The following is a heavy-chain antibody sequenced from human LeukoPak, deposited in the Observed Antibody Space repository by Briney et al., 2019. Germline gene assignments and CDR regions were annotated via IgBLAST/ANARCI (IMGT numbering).Heavy chain of an antibody. CDR2: IYYSGST. CDR1: GGSISSSSYY. CDR3: ARRGGYCSGVSCLSWFHP. D-gene: IGHD2-15*01. V-gene: IGHV4-39*01. J-gene: IGHJ5*02. Sequence: SETLSLTCTVSGGSISSSSYYWGWIRQPPGKGLEYIGSIYYSGSTYYNPSLKSRVTISVDTSKNQFSLKLSSVTAADTAVYYCARRGGYCSGVSCLSWFHPWGQGTLVTVSS.